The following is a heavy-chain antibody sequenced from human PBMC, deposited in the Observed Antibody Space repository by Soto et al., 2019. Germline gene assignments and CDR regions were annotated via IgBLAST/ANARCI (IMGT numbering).Heavy chain of an antibody. D-gene: IGHD3-22*01. CDR3: ARLSGGWDYYDSSGYPFDY. CDR1: GYTFTSYG. Sequence: ASVKVSCKASGYTFTSYGISWVRQAPGQGLEWMGWISADNGNTNYAQKLQGRVTMTTDTSTSTDYMELRSLRSDDTAVYYCARLSGGWDYYDSSGYPFDYWGQGTLVTVSS. J-gene: IGHJ4*02. CDR2: ISADNGNT. V-gene: IGHV1-18*01.